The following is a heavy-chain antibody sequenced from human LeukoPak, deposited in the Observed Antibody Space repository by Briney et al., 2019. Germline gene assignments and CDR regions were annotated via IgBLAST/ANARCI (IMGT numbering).Heavy chain of an antibody. J-gene: IGHJ4*02. V-gene: IGHV3-23*01. Sequence: GGSLRLSCAASGFTFSDYAMSWVRQAPGKGLEWVSAISDSKRGGTTYYADSVKGRFNISRDTSKNTLDLQMSSLRVEDTAVYYCAKVPNYYDTTTYHGWRQGTLVGVPS. CDR3: AKVPNYYDTTTYHG. D-gene: IGHD3-22*01. CDR2: ISDSKRGGTT. CDR1: GFTFSDYA.